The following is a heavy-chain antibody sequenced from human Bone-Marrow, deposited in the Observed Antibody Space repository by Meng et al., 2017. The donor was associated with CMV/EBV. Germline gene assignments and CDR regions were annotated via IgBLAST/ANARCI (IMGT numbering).Heavy chain of an antibody. V-gene: IGHV4-59*01. J-gene: IGHJ4*02. Sequence: GSLRLSCTVSGGSISSYYWSWIRQPPGKGLEWVGYMYSSGSTDYNPSLKSRVTISVDTSKNQFSVKLRSVTAAATAVYYGASDSGEMARDLYYFDDWGQGTLVTVSS. CDR2: MYSSGST. CDR1: GGSISSYY. CDR3: ASDSGEMARDLYYFDD. D-gene: IGHD5-24*01.